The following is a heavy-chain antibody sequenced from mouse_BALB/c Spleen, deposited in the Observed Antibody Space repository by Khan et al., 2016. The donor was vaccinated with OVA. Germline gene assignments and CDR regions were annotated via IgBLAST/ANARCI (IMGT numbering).Heavy chain of an antibody. J-gene: IGHJ2*01. CDR1: GYTFTTYW. CDR2: INPTSGYT. V-gene: IGHV1-7*01. Sequence: QIPLVQSGAELAKPGASVKMSCKASGYTFTTYWMHWVKQRPGQGLEWIGYINPTSGYTDYNEKFKDRATLSADKSSSTAYMQLSSLTSEDSAVKYGTRDRIDYWGQGTTLTVAS. CDR3: TRDRIDY.